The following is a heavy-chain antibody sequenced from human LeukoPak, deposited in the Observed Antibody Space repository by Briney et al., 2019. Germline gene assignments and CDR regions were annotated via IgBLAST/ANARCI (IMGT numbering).Heavy chain of an antibody. Sequence: SETLSLTCAVYGGSFSGYYWSWIRQPPGKGLEWIGEINHSGSANYNPSLKSRVTISVDTSKNQFSLKLSSVTAADTAVYYCARGSKRYYDYVWGSYSFDYWGQGTLVTVSS. CDR2: INHSGSA. V-gene: IGHV4-34*01. J-gene: IGHJ4*02. CDR1: GGSFSGYY. CDR3: ARGSKRYYDYVWGSYSFDY. D-gene: IGHD3-16*01.